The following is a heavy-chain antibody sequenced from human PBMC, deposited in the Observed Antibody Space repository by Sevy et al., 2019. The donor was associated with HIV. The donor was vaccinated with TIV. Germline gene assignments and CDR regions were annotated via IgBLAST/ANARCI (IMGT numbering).Heavy chain of an antibody. V-gene: IGHV3-33*01. CDR2: IWYDGSNN. J-gene: IGHJ4*02. CDR3: ARDGLSSGWLFDY. Sequence: GGSLRLSCAASGFTFSSYGMHWVRQAPGKGLEWVAVIWYDGSNNYYADSVKGRFTISRDNSKKTLYLQMNSLRAEDTAVYYCARDGLSSGWLFDYWGQGTLVTVSS. CDR1: GFTFSSYG. D-gene: IGHD6-19*01.